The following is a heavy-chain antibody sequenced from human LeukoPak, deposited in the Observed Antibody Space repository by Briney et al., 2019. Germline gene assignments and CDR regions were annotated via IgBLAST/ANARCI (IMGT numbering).Heavy chain of an antibody. CDR2: ISGSGGST. J-gene: IGHJ4*02. CDR3: AKGADRPNGGWADH. Sequence: GGSLRLSCAASGFTFSNYAMSWVRQAPGKGLEWVSAISGSGGSTYYTDSVKGRFTISRDNSKNTLYLQMNSLRAEDTAVYYCAKGADRPNGGWADHWGQGTLVTVSS. V-gene: IGHV3-23*01. D-gene: IGHD2-8*01. CDR1: GFTFSNYA.